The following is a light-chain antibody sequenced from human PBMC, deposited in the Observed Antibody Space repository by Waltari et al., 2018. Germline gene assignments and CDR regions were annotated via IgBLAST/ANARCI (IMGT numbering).Light chain of an antibody. Sequence: QSALTQLPSASGSPGQSVTLSCSGTSTDLTTYHYLSCYQHHPGRAPKLLIYEVSKRPSGVPDRFSGSKSGNTASLTVSGLQTEDEAVYYCSSYAGRDNLLFGGGTKLTVL. J-gene: IGLJ2*01. CDR3: SSYAGRDNLL. V-gene: IGLV2-8*01. CDR1: STDLTTYHY. CDR2: EVS.